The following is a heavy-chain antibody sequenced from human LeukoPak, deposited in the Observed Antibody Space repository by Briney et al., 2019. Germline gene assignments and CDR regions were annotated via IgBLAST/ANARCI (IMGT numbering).Heavy chain of an antibody. V-gene: IGHV3-48*01. CDR1: GFTFSSYS. CDR3: ARDLENY. D-gene: IGHD1-1*01. J-gene: IGHJ4*02. CDR2: IISSSSTI. Sequence: PGGSLRLSCAASGFTFSSYSMNWVRQAPGKGLEWVSYIISSSSTIYYAGSVKGRLTISRDNTKNSLYLKMNSLSAEDTAVYYCARDLENYWGQGTLVTVSS.